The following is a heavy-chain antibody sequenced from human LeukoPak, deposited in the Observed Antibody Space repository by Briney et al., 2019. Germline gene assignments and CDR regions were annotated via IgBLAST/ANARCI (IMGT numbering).Heavy chain of an antibody. V-gene: IGHV1-69*05. CDR2: IIPIFGTA. D-gene: IGHD5-18*01. Sequence: ASVKVSFKASGGTFSSYAISWVRQAPGQGLEWMGGIIPIFGTANYAQKFQGRVAITTDESTSTDYMELRSLRSEGTAVYYCVRDLGTAMVPFNYWGQGTLVTVSS. CDR3: VRDLGTAMVPFNY. CDR1: GGTFSSYA. J-gene: IGHJ4*02.